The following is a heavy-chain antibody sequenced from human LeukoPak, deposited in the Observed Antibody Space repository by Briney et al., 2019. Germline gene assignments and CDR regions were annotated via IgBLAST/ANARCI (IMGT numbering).Heavy chain of an antibody. CDR1: GYSFTSYW. CDR3: ARDGSGSRRGYYFDY. V-gene: IGHV5-51*01. D-gene: IGHD6-25*01. J-gene: IGHJ4*02. CDR2: IYPGDSDT. Sequence: GESLKISCMGSGYSFTSYWIGWVRQMPGKGLEWMGIIYPGDSDTRYSPSFQGQVTISADKSISTAYLQWSSLKASDTAMYYCARDGSGSRRGYYFDYWGQGTLVTVSS.